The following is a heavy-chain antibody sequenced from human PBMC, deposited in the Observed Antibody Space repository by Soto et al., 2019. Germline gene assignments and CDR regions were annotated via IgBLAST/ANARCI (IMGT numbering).Heavy chain of an antibody. CDR2: INDSGST. V-gene: IGHV4-34*01. D-gene: IGHD6-13*01. CDR3: ARGGGAAAGT. J-gene: IGHJ5*02. Sequence: QVQLQQWGAGLLKPSETLSLNCAVYGGSFSGDYWSWIRQSPGKGLEWIGEINDSGSTEYNPSFKSRVTLSVDTSKNQFSLKLSSVTAADTAMYYCARGGGAAAGTWGQGNLVTVSS. CDR1: GGSFSGDY.